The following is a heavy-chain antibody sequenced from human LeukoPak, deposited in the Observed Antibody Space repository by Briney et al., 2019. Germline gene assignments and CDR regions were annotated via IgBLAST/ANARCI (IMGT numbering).Heavy chain of an antibody. CDR1: GGSISSGSYY. J-gene: IGHJ5*02. D-gene: IGHD5-12*01. Sequence: SETLSLTCTVSGGSISSGSYYWSWIRQPAGKGLEWIGRIYTSGSTNYNPSLKSRVTISVDTSKNQFSLKLSSVTAADTAVYYCARVSDYENWFDPWGQGTLVTVSS. CDR3: ARVSDYENWFDP. V-gene: IGHV4-61*02. CDR2: IYTSGST.